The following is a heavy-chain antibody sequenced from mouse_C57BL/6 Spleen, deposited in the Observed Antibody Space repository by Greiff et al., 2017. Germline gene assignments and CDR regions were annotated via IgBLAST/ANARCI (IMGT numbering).Heavy chain of an antibody. CDR3: ARRYEGFAY. CDR2: INPSTGGT. CDR1: GYSFTGYY. J-gene: IGHJ3*01. V-gene: IGHV1-42*01. Sequence: EVQLQQSGPELVKPGASVKISCKASGYSFTGYYMNWVKQSPEKSLEWIGEINPSTGGTTYTQKFKAKATLTVDKSSSTAYMQLKSLTSEDSAVYYCARRYEGFAYWGQGTLVTVSA. D-gene: IGHD2-3*01.